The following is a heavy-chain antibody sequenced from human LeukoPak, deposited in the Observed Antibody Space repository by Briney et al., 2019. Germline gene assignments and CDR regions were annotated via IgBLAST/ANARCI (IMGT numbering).Heavy chain of an antibody. J-gene: IGHJ4*02. D-gene: IGHD3-22*01. CDR3: ATYDSSGYYAYWGY. CDR1: GGSITSGGYS. Sequence: SETLSPTCTVSGGSITSGGYSWTWIRQHPGEGLEWIGYIYYSGRTSYNPSLESRVTISLDTSKNHFSLKLSSVTAADTAVYYCATYDSSGYYAYWGYWGQGTLVTVSS. CDR2: IYYSGRT. V-gene: IGHV4-31*03.